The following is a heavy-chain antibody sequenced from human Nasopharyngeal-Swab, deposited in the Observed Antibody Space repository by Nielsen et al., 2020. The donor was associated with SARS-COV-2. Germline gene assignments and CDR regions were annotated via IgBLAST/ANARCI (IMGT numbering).Heavy chain of an antibody. CDR1: GYTFTCYA. CDR2: INAGNGNT. D-gene: IGHD6-19*01. Sequence: ASVKVSCKASGYTFTCYAMHWVRPAPGQRLEWMGWINAGNGNTKYSQKLQGRVTITRDTSRSTAYMELSSLRSEDTAVYYCAFGIAVAGPMGYYGMDVWGQGTTVTVSS. V-gene: IGHV1-3*01. CDR3: AFGIAVAGPMGYYGMDV. J-gene: IGHJ6*02.